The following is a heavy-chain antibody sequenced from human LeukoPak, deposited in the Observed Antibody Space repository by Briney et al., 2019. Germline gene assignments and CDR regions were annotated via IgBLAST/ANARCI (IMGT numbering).Heavy chain of an antibody. J-gene: IGHJ4*02. D-gene: IGHD2-15*01. Sequence: SETLSLTCTVSGGSISSYYWNWIRQPPGKGLEWIGYIYYSGSTNYNPSLKSRVTMSVDTSKNQFSLKLSSVTAADTAVYYCARGRCSGGSCYTDYWGQGTLVTVSS. CDR2: IYYSGST. CDR3: ARGRCSGGSCYTDY. V-gene: IGHV4-59*01. CDR1: GGSISSYY.